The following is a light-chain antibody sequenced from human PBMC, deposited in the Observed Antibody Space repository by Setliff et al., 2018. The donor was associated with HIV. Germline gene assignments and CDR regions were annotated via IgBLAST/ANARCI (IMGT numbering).Light chain of an antibody. V-gene: IGLV3-21*04. CDR2: YDS. Sequence: SYELTQPPSVSVAPGKTARITCGGNNIGSKSVHRYQQKPGQAPVLAIYYDSDRPSGIPERFSGSNSGNTATLTISRVEAGDEADYYCQVWDNSSDHPYVFGTGTKVTV. J-gene: IGLJ1*01. CDR1: NIGSKS. CDR3: QVWDNSSDHPYV.